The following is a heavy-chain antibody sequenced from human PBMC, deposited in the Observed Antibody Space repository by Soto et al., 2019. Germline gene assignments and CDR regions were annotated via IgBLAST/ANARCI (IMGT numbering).Heavy chain of an antibody. D-gene: IGHD6-19*01. J-gene: IGHJ4*02. CDR2: INPNSGDT. CDR3: ATSRISIAVAGETEYYFDY. CDR1: GYILTGYY. Sequence: GASLKVSCTDSGYILTGYYMHSVRQAPTQGLEWMGWINPNSGDTNYTQKFQGWVTMTRDTSISTAYMELSRLRSDDTAVYYCATSRISIAVAGETEYYFDYWGQGTPVTSPQ. V-gene: IGHV1-2*04.